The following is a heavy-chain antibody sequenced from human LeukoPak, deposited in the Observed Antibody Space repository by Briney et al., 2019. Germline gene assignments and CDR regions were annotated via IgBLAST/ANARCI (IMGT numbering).Heavy chain of an antibody. V-gene: IGHV4-31*03. CDR2: TYDSGST. J-gene: IGHJ4*02. CDR3: VGGSYPLEY. CDR1: GTPISISAYS. Sequence: SETLSLTCSAPGTPISISAYSWSWIRQHPGKGLECIGFTYDSGSTHYNPSLESRVTISVDTSKNQLSLKLHSVTAADTAVYDCVGGSYPLEYWGQGALVTVSS. D-gene: IGHD1-26*01.